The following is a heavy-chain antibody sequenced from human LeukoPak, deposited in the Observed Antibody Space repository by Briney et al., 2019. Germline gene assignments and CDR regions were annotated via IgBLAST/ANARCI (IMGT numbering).Heavy chain of an antibody. Sequence: GGSLRLSCAASGFTFSSYGMHWVRQAPGKGLEWVAVIWYDGSNKYYADSVKGRFAISRDNSKNTLYLQMNSLRAEDTAVYYCAKDPIYDYVWGSYRPPYYFDYWGQGTLVTVSS. CDR2: IWYDGSNK. CDR3: AKDPIYDYVWGSYRPPYYFDY. D-gene: IGHD3-16*02. J-gene: IGHJ4*02. V-gene: IGHV3-33*06. CDR1: GFTFSSYG.